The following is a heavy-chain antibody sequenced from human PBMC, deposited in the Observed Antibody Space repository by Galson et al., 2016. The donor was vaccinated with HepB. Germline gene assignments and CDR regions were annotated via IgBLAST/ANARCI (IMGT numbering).Heavy chain of an antibody. Sequence: TLSLTCTVSGGSISSGGYYWSWIRQHPGKGLEWIGYINYSGRTYYIPSLKSRVTISVDTSKNQFSLKLSSVTAADTAVYYCARDHIRHYDAFDIWGQGTMVSVSS. D-gene: IGHD3-10*01. CDR2: INYSGRT. CDR3: ARDHIRHYDAFDI. V-gene: IGHV4-31*03. CDR1: GGSISSGGYY. J-gene: IGHJ3*02.